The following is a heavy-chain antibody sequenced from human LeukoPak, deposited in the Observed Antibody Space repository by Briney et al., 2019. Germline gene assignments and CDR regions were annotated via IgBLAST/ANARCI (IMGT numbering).Heavy chain of an antibody. D-gene: IGHD6-13*01. CDR2: ISSSGSTI. CDR1: GFTFSSYE. Sequence: PGGSLRLSCAASGFTFSSYEMNWVRQAPGKGLEWVSYISSSGSTIYYADSVKGRFTISRDNAKNSLYLQMNSLRAEDTALYYCAKVRYSSSWYDAFDIWGQGTMVTVPS. CDR3: AKVRYSSSWYDAFDI. V-gene: IGHV3-48*03. J-gene: IGHJ3*02.